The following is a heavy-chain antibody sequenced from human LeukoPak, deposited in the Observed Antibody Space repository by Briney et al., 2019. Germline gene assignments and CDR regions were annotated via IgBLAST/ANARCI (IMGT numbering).Heavy chain of an antibody. CDR2: IYYSGST. J-gene: IGHJ4*02. V-gene: IGHV4-59*12. Sequence: SETLSLTCTVSGGSISSYYWSWIRQPPGKGLEWIGYIYYSGSTNYNPSLKSRVTISPDTSKNQFSLKLTSVTAADTAVYYCARDAWSVAFDYWGQGNLVIVSS. CDR3: ARDAWSVAFDY. D-gene: IGHD2-15*01. CDR1: GGSISSYY.